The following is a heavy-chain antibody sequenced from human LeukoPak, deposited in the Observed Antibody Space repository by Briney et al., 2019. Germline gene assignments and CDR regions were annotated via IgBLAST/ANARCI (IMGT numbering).Heavy chain of an antibody. CDR2: ISGSGGST. V-gene: IGHV3-23*01. Sequence: GGSLRLSCAASGFTFSSYAMSWVRQAPGKGLEWVSAISGSGGSTYYADSVKGRFTISRDNSKNTLYLQMNSLRAEDTAMYYCARAKAPYGLGDYWGQGTLVTVSS. CDR3: ARAKAPYGLGDY. J-gene: IGHJ4*02. CDR1: GFTFSSYA. D-gene: IGHD2-8*01.